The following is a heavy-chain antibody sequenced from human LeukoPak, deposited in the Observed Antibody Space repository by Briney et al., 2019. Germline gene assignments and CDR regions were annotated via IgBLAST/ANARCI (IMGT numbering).Heavy chain of an antibody. Sequence: GGSLRLSCAASGFTFSSYGMHWVRQAPGKGLEWVAFIRYDGSNKYYADSVRGRFTISRDNSKNTLYLQMNSLRAEDTAVYYCAKDVMYGSGSYHKGLDYWGQGTLVTVPS. J-gene: IGHJ4*02. D-gene: IGHD3-10*01. V-gene: IGHV3-30*02. CDR3: AKDVMYGSGSYHKGLDY. CDR1: GFTFSSYG. CDR2: IRYDGSNK.